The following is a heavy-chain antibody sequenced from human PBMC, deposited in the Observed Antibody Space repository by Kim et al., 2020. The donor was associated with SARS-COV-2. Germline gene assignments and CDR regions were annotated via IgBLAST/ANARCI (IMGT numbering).Heavy chain of an antibody. J-gene: IGHJ4*02. CDR2: ISYDGSNK. CDR1: GFTFSSYG. CDR3: AKDKAKVSSLAYYYDSSGYQFDY. V-gene: IGHV3-30*18. D-gene: IGHD3-22*01. Sequence: GGSLRLSCAASGFTFSSYGMHWVRQAPGKGLEWVAVISYDGSNKYYADSVKGRFTISRDNSKNTLYLQMNSLRVEDTAVYYCAKDKAKVSSLAYYYDSSGYQFDYWGQETLVTVSS.